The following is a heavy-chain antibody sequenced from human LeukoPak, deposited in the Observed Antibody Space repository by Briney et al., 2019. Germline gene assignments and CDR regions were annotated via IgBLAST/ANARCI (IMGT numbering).Heavy chain of an antibody. V-gene: IGHV3-7*01. CDR2: IKQDGSEK. Sequence: GGSLRLSCAASGFTFSSYWMSWVRQAPGKGLEWVANIKQDGSEKYYVDSVKGRFTISRDNAKNSLYLQMNSLRAEDTAVYYCARTYSSSWGIIDYWGQGTLVTVSS. D-gene: IGHD2-2*01. CDR3: ARTYSSSWGIIDY. J-gene: IGHJ4*02. CDR1: GFTFSSYW.